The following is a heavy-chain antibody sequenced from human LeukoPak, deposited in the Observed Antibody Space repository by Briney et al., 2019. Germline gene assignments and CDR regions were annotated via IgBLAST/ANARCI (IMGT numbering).Heavy chain of an antibody. V-gene: IGHV4-34*01. D-gene: IGHD3-9*01. J-gene: IGHJ4*02. CDR1: GGSFSGYY. Sequence: SETLSLTCAVYGGSFSGYYWSWIRQPPGKGLDWIGEINHIGSTNYNPSLKSRVTISVDTSKNQFSLKLSSVTAADTAVYYCARVHPKYYDILTGYHTTEGTTGHFDYWGQGTLVTVSS. CDR2: INHIGST. CDR3: ARVHPKYYDILTGYHTTEGTTGHFDY.